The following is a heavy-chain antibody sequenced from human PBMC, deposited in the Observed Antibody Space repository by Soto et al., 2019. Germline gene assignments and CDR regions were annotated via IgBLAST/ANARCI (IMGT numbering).Heavy chain of an antibody. J-gene: IGHJ4*02. CDR1: GYTFTSYA. CDR3: ARVIGGLYYFDY. D-gene: IGHD3-16*01. CDR2: INAGNGNT. Sequence: QVQLVQSGAEVKKPGASVKVSCKASGYTFTSYAMHWVRQAPGQRLEWMGWINAGNGNTKYSHKFQGRVTITRDTSASTAYMELSSLRSEDTAVYYCARVIGGLYYFDYWGQGPLVTVSS. V-gene: IGHV1-3*01.